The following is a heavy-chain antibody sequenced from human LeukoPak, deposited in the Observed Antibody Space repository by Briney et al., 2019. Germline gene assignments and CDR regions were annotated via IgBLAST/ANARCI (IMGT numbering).Heavy chain of an antibody. CDR2: ISSSGSTI. D-gene: IGHD2-15*01. V-gene: IGHV3-48*03. CDR1: GFTFSSYE. J-gene: IGHJ4*02. CDR3: ARDGGLPDY. Sequence: GWSLRLSCLASGFTFSSYEMNWVRQAPGKGLEWVSYISSSGSTIYYADSVKGRFTISRDNAKNSLYLQMNSLRAEDTAVYYCARDGGLPDYWGQGTLATVSS.